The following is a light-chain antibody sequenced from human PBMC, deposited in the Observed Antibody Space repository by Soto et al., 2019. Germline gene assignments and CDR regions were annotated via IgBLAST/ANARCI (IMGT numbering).Light chain of an antibody. J-gene: IGKJ1*01. Sequence: DIQMTQSPYSLSAFVGDRVTITCRASQSIASYLNWYQQKPGKAPKLPIFAASSLQSGVPSRFSGSRSGPDFTLTISSLQPEDFATYYCQQSYSSPPTFGQGTKVDIK. V-gene: IGKV1-39*01. CDR2: AAS. CDR3: QQSYSSPPT. CDR1: QSIASY.